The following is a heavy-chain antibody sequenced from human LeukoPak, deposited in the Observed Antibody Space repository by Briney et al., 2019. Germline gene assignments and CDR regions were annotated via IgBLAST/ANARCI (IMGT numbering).Heavy chain of an antibody. J-gene: IGHJ6*02. Sequence: SETLSLTCAVYGGSFIGYYWSWIRQPPGKGLEWIGEINHSGSTNYNPSLKSRVTISVDTSKNQFSLKLSSVTAADTAVYYRARGSPGTNYGMDVWGQGTTVTVSS. CDR1: GGSFIGYY. V-gene: IGHV4-34*01. D-gene: IGHD1/OR15-1a*01. CDR2: INHSGST. CDR3: ARGSPGTNYGMDV.